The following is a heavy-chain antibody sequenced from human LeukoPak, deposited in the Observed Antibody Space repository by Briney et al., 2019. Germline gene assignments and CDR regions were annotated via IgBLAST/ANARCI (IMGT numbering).Heavy chain of an antibody. Sequence: SETLSLTCTVSGGSISNYYWSWVRQPPGKGLEWIGYISYSGNTNYNPSLKSRVTISVDTSKNQFSLKLSSVTAADTAVYYCARGRTYRSSSWFDPWGQGTLVTVSS. CDR1: GGSISNYY. CDR3: ARGRTYRSSSWFDP. CDR2: ISYSGNT. D-gene: IGHD6-6*01. V-gene: IGHV4-59*01. J-gene: IGHJ5*02.